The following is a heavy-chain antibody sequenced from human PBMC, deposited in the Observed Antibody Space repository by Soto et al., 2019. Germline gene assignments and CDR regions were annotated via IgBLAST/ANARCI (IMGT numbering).Heavy chain of an antibody. CDR1: GDSFKSGSYS. CDR3: ARDFAYFDS. CDR2: VYHTGRT. Sequence: SETLSLTCTVSGDSFKSGSYSWSWIRQPPGKGLEWIGYVYHTGRTSYNPPLKSRVSISMDTSKNQFSLNLDSVTAADTAVYFCARDFAYFDSWGQGTLVTVSS. D-gene: IGHD3-3*01. V-gene: IGHV4-61*01. J-gene: IGHJ4*02.